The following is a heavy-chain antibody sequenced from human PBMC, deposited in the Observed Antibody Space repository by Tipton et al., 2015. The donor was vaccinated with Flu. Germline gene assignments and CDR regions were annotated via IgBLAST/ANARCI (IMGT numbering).Heavy chain of an antibody. V-gene: IGHV4-38-2*01. J-gene: IGHJ5*02. D-gene: IGHD4-11*01. CDR3: ARRDFSNYVSEPKNWFDL. CDR2: MSHTGRT. Sequence: TLSLTCAVSGYSINSGYFWGWIRQPPGKGLEWIWCMSHTGRTYYNPSLKSRVTISLVTSKIKFSLRLASVTAADTAVYFCARRDFSNYVSEPKNWFDLWGQGTQVTVSS. CDR1: GYSINSGYF.